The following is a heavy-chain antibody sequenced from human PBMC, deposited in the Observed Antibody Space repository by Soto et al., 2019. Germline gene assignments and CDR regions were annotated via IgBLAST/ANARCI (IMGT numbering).Heavy chain of an antibody. J-gene: IGHJ5*02. CDR2: INAGNGNT. D-gene: IGHD6-13*01. CDR1: GYTFTRYA. V-gene: IGHV1-3*01. CDR3: ARHPERIAQIGWFDP. Sequence: GASVKVSCKASGYTFTRYAMHWVRQAPGQRLEWMGWINAGNGNTKYSQKFQDRVTITRDTSASTAYMELSSLRSEDTAVYYCARHPERIAQIGWFDPWGQGTLLTVSS.